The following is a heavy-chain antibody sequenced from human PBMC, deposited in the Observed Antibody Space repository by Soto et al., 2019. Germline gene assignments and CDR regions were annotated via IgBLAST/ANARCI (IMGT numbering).Heavy chain of an antibody. CDR2: ISSSGSSI. D-gene: IGHD4-4*01. Sequence: PGGSLRLSCAASGFTFSDYYMSWVRQAPGKGLECISYISSSGSSIYYADSVKGRFAISRDNAKNSLYLQMNSLRAEDTAVYYCARDLGTTAYYYYNMDVWGKGTTVTVSS. J-gene: IGHJ6*03. CDR3: ARDLGTTAYYYYNMDV. V-gene: IGHV3-11*01. CDR1: GFTFSDYY.